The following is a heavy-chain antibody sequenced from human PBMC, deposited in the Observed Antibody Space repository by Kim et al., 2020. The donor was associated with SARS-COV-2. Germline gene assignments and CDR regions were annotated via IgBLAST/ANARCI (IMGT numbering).Heavy chain of an antibody. CDR1: GGSISSSSYY. Sequence: SETLSLTCTVSGGSISSSSYYWGWIRQPPGKGLEWIGSIYYSGSTYYNPSLKSRVTISVDTSKNQFSLKLSSVTAADTAVYYCARPNRDIVVVPAAIWFDPWGQGTLATVSS. CDR2: IYYSGST. J-gene: IGHJ5*02. CDR3: ARPNRDIVVVPAAIWFDP. D-gene: IGHD2-2*01. V-gene: IGHV4-39*01.